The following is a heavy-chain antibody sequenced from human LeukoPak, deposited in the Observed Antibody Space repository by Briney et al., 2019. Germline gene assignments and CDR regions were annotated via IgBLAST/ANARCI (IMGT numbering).Heavy chain of an antibody. CDR3: TRTYDTSGASLDY. D-gene: IGHD3-22*01. V-gene: IGHV3-7*01. J-gene: IGHJ4*02. Sequence: TGGSLRLSCAASGFTFSSYGMHWVRQAPGKGLEWVANIKEDGSQRHYVDSVKGRFTISRDNAKNSLFLQMNSLRAEDTAVYYCTRTYDTSGASLDYWGQGTLVTVSS. CDR1: GFTFSSYG. CDR2: IKEDGSQR.